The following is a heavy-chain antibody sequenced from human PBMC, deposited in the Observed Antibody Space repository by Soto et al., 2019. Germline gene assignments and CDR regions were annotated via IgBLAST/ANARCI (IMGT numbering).Heavy chain of an antibody. J-gene: IGHJ6*02. D-gene: IGHD6-19*01. CDR1: GFTFSSYA. V-gene: IGHV3-23*01. CDR2: ISGSGGST. CDR3: AKLEIAVAGTVGGGMDV. Sequence: GGSLRLSCAASGFTFSSYAMSWVRQAPGKGLEWVSAISGSGGSTYYADSVKGRFTISRDNSKNTLYLQMNSLRAEDTAVYYCAKLEIAVAGTVGGGMDVWGQGTTVTVSS.